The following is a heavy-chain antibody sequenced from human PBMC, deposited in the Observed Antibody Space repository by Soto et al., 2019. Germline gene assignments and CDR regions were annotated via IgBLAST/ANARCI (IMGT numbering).Heavy chain of an antibody. CDR3: ARDLKRSPPYTAYDSVFDY. Sequence: GGSLRLSCAASGFTINNYWMSWVRQAPGKGLEWVANIKQDGSEKYFVDSVKGRFTISRDNAKNSLSLQMNSLRAEDTAVYYCARDLKRSPPYTAYDSVFDYWGQGALVTVSS. D-gene: IGHD5-12*01. V-gene: IGHV3-7*01. J-gene: IGHJ4*02. CDR1: GFTINNYW. CDR2: IKQDGSEK.